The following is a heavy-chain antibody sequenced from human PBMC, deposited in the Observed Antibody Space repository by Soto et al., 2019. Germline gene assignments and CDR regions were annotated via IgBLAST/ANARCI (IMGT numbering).Heavy chain of an antibody. D-gene: IGHD3-3*01. CDR1: GGAINSAGYY. CDR2: IYYSGST. J-gene: IGHJ4*02. V-gene: IGHV4-31*03. CDR3: ARVQTIFGIITVFDY. Sequence: SETLSLTCTVSGGAINSAGYYWSWLRQHPGQGLEWIGNIYYSGSTNYKPSLKSRVTISIDTSKNHFSLNLSSVTAADTAVYYCARVQTIFGIITVFDYWGRGTLVTVSS.